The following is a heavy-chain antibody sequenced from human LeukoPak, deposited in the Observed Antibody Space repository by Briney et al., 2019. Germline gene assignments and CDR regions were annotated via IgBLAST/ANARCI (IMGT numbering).Heavy chain of an antibody. J-gene: IGHJ3*02. CDR1: GFTFGTYW. D-gene: IGHD3-9*01. CDR2: INRDGSST. CDR3: ARDWETYYDILTGYYTLGDAFDI. Sequence: PGGSLRLSCAASGFTFGTYWMHWVRQAPGKGLVWVSRINRDGSSTSYADSVKGRFTISRDNAKNTLYLQMNSLRAEDTAVYYCARDWETYYDILTGYYTLGDAFDIWGQGTMVTVSS. V-gene: IGHV3-74*01.